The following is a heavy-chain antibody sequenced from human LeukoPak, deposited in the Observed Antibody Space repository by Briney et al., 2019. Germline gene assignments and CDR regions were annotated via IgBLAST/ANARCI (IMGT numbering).Heavy chain of an antibody. J-gene: IGHJ4*02. D-gene: IGHD2-15*01. Sequence: GSLRLSCAASGFTFSSYAMSWVRQAPGKGLEWVSAISGSGGTTYYADSVKGRFTISRDNSKNTLYLQMNSLRVEDTAVYYCAKGEISGGSYFDYWGQGTLVTVSS. V-gene: IGHV3-23*01. CDR3: AKGEISGGSYFDY. CDR2: ISGSGGTT. CDR1: GFTFSSYA.